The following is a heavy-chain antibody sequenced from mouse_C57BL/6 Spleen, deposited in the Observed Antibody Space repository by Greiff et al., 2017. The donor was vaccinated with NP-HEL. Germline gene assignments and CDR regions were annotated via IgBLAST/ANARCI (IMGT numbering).Heavy chain of an antibody. CDR3: TTENAWFAY. CDR1: GFNIKDDY. Sequence: VQLQQSGAELVRPGASVKLSCTASGFNIKDDYMHWVKQRPEQGLEWIGWIDPENGDTEYASEFQGKATITADTSSNTAYLQLSSLTSEDTAVYYCTTENAWFAYWGQGTLVTVSA. V-gene: IGHV14-4*01. CDR2: IDPENGDT. J-gene: IGHJ3*01.